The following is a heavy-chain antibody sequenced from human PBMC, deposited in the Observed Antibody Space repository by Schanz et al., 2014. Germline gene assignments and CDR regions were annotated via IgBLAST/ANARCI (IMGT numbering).Heavy chain of an antibody. V-gene: IGHV3-7*03. Sequence: EVQLVESGGGLVQPGGSVRLSCAASGFTFSGYWMSWVRQAPGKGPEWLANVKQDGIEKYYLESVRGRFTISRDNSKNTLYLQMNSLRAEDTAVYYCARENLNWEAFDIWGQGTVVTVSS. D-gene: IGHD7-27*01. CDR3: ARENLNWEAFDI. CDR2: VKQDGIEK. J-gene: IGHJ3*02. CDR1: GFTFSGYW.